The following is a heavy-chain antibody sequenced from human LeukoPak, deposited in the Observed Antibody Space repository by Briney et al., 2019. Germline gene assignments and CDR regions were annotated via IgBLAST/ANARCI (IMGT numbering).Heavy chain of an antibody. CDR3: ARGQHDCSGGSCYSRWFDY. D-gene: IGHD2-15*01. CDR2: IYYSGST. J-gene: IGHJ4*02. V-gene: IGHV4-59*01. CDR1: GGSISSYY. Sequence: PSETLSLTCTVSGGSISSYYWSWIRQPPGKGLEWIGYIYYSGSTNYNPSLKSRVTISVDTSKNQFSLKLSSVTAADTAVYYCARGQHDCSGGSCYSRWFDYWGQGTLVTVSS.